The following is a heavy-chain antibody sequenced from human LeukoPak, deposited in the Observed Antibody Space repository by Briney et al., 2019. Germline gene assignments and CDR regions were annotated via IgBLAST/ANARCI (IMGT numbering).Heavy chain of an antibody. CDR1: GYSISSGYY. CDR2: IYTSGST. CDR3: ARLGTITFGGASDAFDI. D-gene: IGHD3-16*01. J-gene: IGHJ3*02. Sequence: SETLSLTCTVSGYSISSGYYWGWIRQPAGKGLEWIGRIYTSGSTNYNPSLKSRVTMSVDTSKNQFSLKLSSVTAADTAVYYCARLGTITFGGASDAFDIWGQGTMVTVSS. V-gene: IGHV4-4*07.